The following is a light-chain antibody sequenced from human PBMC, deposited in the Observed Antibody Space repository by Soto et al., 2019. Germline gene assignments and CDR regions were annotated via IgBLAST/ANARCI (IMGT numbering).Light chain of an antibody. CDR3: SSYGGSNNLV. CDR2: EVN. Sequence: QSALTQPPSASGSPGHSVTISCTGTSSDVGGYNYVSWYQQHPGKVPKLMIYEVNKRPSGVPDRFSGSKSGNTASLTVSGLQAEDEADYYCSSYGGSNNLVFGGGTKLTVL. CDR1: SSDVGGYNY. J-gene: IGLJ2*01. V-gene: IGLV2-8*01.